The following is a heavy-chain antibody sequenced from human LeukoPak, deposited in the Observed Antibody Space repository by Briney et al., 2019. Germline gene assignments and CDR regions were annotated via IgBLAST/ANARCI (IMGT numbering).Heavy chain of an antibody. J-gene: IGHJ5*02. CDR1: GFTFSSYW. CDR3: ARDIGLRKAAPPGWFDP. D-gene: IGHD6-6*01. V-gene: IGHV3-7*01. CDR2: IKQDGSEK. Sequence: GGSLRLSCAASGFTFSSYWMSWVRQAPGKGLEWVASIKQDGSEKYCVDPVKGRFTISRDNANNSLYLQMNSLRADDTAVYYCARDIGLRKAAPPGWFDPWGQGALVTVSS.